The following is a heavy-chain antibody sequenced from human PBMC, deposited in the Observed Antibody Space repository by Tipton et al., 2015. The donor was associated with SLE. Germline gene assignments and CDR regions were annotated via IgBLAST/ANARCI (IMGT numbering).Heavy chain of an antibody. CDR2: IYYSGST. J-gene: IGHJ4*02. CDR1: GGSISSGDYY. Sequence: TLSLTCTVSGGSISSGDYYWSWIRQPPGKGLEWIGYIYYSGSTYYNPSLKSRVTISVDTSKNQFSLKLSSVTAADTAVYYCARDRASHRMGGIDYCGQGTLVTVSS. CDR3: ARDRASHRMGGIDY. V-gene: IGHV4-30-4*01. D-gene: IGHD3-16*01.